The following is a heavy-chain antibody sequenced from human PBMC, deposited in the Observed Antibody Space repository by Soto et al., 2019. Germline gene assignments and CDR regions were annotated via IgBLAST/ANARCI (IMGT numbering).Heavy chain of an antibody. J-gene: IGHJ5*02. D-gene: IGHD3-9*01. V-gene: IGHV1-18*01. CDR1: GYTFTSYG. Sequence: ASVKVSCKASGYTFTSYGSSWVRQAPGQGLEWMGWISAYNGNTNYAQKLQGRVTMTTDTSTSTAYMELRSLRSDDTAVYYCARGNDILTGTNWFDPWGQGTLVTVSS. CDR2: ISAYNGNT. CDR3: ARGNDILTGTNWFDP.